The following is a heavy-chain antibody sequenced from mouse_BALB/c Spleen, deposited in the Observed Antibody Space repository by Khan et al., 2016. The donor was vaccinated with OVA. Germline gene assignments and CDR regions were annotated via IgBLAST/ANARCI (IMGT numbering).Heavy chain of an antibody. J-gene: IGHJ4*01. CDR2: INTHSGVP. D-gene: IGHD2-14*01. V-gene: IGHV9-4*02. CDR3: ARGGAAYYRNDGGAMDY. CDR1: GYTFTTAG. Sequence: LVESGPELKKPGETVRISCKASGYTFTTAGMQWVQKMPGKGLKWIGWINTHSGVPKYAEDFKGRFAFSLETSASTAYLQITNLKNEETATYFCARGGAAYYRNDGGAMDYWGQGTSVTVSS.